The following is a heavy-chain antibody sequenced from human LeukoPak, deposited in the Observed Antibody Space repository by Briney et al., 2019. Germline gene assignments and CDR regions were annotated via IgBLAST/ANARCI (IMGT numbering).Heavy chain of an antibody. CDR3: ARDLGHITGTPGYYFDY. CDR1: GYTFTSYY. D-gene: IGHD1-20*01. Sequence: EASVKVSCKASGYTFTSYYMHWVRQAPGQGLEWMGIINPSGGSTSYAQKFQGRVTMTRDTSTSTVYMELSSLRSEDTAVYYCARDLGHITGTPGYYFDYWGQGTLVTVPS. V-gene: IGHV1-46*01. CDR2: INPSGGST. J-gene: IGHJ4*02.